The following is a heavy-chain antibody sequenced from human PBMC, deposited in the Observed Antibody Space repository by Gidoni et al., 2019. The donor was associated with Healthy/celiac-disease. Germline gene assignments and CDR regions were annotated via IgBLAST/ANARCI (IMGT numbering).Heavy chain of an antibody. J-gene: IGHJ4*02. D-gene: IGHD5-18*01. CDR1: GFTFSSYG. Sequence: QVQLEDPGGGVVQPGRSLRLSCPASGFTFSSYGMHWVRHAPAKGLEWVSVIWYDGSNKYDAISVKRRITISRDNSKNTLYLQMNSQRAEDTAVYYCARDLDTAMVFCYWGQGTLVTVSA. CDR3: ARDLDTAMVFCY. V-gene: IGHV3-33*01. CDR2: IWYDGSNK.